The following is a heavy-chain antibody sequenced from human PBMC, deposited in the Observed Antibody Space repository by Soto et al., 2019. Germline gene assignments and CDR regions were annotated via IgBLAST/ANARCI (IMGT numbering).Heavy chain of an antibody. D-gene: IGHD2-15*01. CDR2: MSFDGANE. J-gene: IGHJ6*02. CDR3: AGGGFYHTRGYVYGMDV. Sequence: QVQVVESGGRVVQPGESLRLSCVASGFNFTDYVIHWVRQAPGRGLEWVAFMSFDGANEFYADFAKGRFTLSRDNSKHTLFLQMKGLRLDDSAVYFCAGGGFYHTRGYVYGMDVWGQGTTVTVSS. CDR1: GFNFTDYV. V-gene: IGHV3-30-3*01.